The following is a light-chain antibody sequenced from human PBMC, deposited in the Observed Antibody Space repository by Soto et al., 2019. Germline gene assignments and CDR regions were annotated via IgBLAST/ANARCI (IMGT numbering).Light chain of an antibody. Sequence: EIVVTQSPATLSLSPGERATLSCRASQSISTNLAWYQQKPGQAPRLLIYGSSTRATGIPATFSGSWYGTEFTLNIRSLQSEDFAVYYCQQYHKWHPFTFGQGTRLEI. CDR1: QSISTN. J-gene: IGKJ5*01. CDR2: GSS. CDR3: QQYHKWHPFT. V-gene: IGKV3D-15*01.